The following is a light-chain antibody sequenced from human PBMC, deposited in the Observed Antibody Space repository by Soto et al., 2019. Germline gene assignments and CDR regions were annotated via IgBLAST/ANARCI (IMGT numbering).Light chain of an antibody. Sequence: DIQMTQSPSTLSASIGDRVTITCRASQSISNWLAWYQQKPGKAPNLLIYKASSLQSGVPSRFSGSGFGTEFTLTISSLQPEDFATYYCQHLHSYPWTFGQGTKVEIK. J-gene: IGKJ1*01. V-gene: IGKV1-5*03. CDR2: KAS. CDR3: QHLHSYPWT. CDR1: QSISNW.